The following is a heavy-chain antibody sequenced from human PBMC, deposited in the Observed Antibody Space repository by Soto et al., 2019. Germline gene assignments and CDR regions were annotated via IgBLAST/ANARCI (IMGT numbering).Heavy chain of an antibody. J-gene: IGHJ6*03. CDR2: ISGSGGST. CDR1: GFTFSSYA. V-gene: IGHV3-23*01. Sequence: PGGSLRLSCAASGFTFSSYAMGWVRQAPGKGLEWVSAISGSGGSTYYADSVKGRFTISRDNSKNTLYLQMNSLRAEDTAVYYCAKVTWNSYYMDVWGKGTTVTVSS. CDR3: AKVTWNSYYMDV. D-gene: IGHD1-20*01.